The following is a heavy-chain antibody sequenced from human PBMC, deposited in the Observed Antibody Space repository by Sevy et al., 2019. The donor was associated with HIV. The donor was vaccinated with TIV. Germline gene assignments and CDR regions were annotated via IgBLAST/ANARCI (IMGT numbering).Heavy chain of an antibody. J-gene: IGHJ6*02. CDR2: IYTTGST. CDR3: ARDGAPAAGDGLAYYYGMDA. D-gene: IGHD6-13*01. CDR1: GGSVSSYH. V-gene: IGHV4-4*07. Sequence: SETLSLTCGVSGGSVSSYHWSWIRQTAAKGLEWIGRIYTTGSTKYNPSLNSRVTLSLDTARNQISLMLTSVTAADTAVYYCARDGAPAAGDGLAYYYGMDAWGQGTTVTVSS.